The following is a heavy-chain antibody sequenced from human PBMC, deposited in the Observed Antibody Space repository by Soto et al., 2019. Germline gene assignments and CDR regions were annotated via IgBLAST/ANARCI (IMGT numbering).Heavy chain of an antibody. Sequence: PSETLSLTCTVSGGSISSYYWSWIRQPPGKGLEWIGYIYYSGSTNYNPSLKSRVTISVDTSKNQFSLKLSSVTAADTAVYYCARDRGRTVLRYYYYYGMDVWGQGTTVTVSS. CDR1: GGSISSYY. D-gene: IGHD3-10*01. V-gene: IGHV4-59*01. CDR3: ARDRGRTVLRYYYYYGMDV. CDR2: IYYSGST. J-gene: IGHJ6*02.